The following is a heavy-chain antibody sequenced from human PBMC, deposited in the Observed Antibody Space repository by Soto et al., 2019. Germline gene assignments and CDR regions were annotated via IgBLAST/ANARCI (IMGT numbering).Heavy chain of an antibody. CDR1: GGTFSSYT. D-gene: IGHD3-9*01. CDR2: IIPILGIA. Sequence: QVQLVQSGAEVKKPGSSVKVSCKASGGTFSSYTISWVRQAPGQGLEWMGRIIPILGIANYAQKFQGRVTITADKSTSTAYMELRSLRSEDTAVYYCARSVSDIFTGYYHPLDYWCQGTLVTVSS. V-gene: IGHV1-69*02. J-gene: IGHJ4*02. CDR3: ARSVSDIFTGYYHPLDY.